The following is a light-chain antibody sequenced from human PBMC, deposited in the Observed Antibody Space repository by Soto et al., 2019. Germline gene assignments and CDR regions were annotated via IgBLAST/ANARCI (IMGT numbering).Light chain of an antibody. Sequence: DIHMTQPPSSLSASVGDRVTITCRASQNIKKFLNWYQQRPGKAPSALIHATSTLQNGVSSRFSGSGSDTDFTLTITSLQPEDFATYFCQQSYSSPLTCGGGTKGDIK. CDR2: ATS. CDR3: QQSYSSPLT. CDR1: QNIKKF. V-gene: IGKV1-39*01. J-gene: IGKJ4*01.